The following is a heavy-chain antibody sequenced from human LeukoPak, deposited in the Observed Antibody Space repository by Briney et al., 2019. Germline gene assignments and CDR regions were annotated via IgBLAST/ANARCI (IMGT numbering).Heavy chain of an antibody. V-gene: IGHV3-30*03. CDR1: GFTFSSYG. CDR3: ARGSSGWDSYGPAY. CDR2: ISYDGSNK. D-gene: IGHD5-18*01. Sequence: GRSLRLSCAASGFTFSSYGMHWVRQAPGKGLEWVAVISYDGSNKYYADSVKGRFTISRDNSKNTLYLQMNSLRAEDTAVYYCARGSSGWDSYGPAYWGQGTLVTVSS. J-gene: IGHJ4*02.